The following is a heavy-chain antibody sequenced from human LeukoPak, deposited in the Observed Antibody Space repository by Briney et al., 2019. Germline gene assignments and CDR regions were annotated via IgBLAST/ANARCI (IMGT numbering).Heavy chain of an antibody. CDR1: GGSINSNSYY. D-gene: IGHD3-22*01. Sequence: SETLSLTCTVSGGSINSNSYYWGWIRQPPGKGLEWIGYIYYSGSTNYNPSLKSRVTISVDTSKNQFSLKLSSVTAADTAVYYCTRGSIAYYYMDVWGKGTTVTISS. CDR3: TRGSIAYYYMDV. V-gene: IGHV4-61*05. CDR2: IYYSGST. J-gene: IGHJ6*03.